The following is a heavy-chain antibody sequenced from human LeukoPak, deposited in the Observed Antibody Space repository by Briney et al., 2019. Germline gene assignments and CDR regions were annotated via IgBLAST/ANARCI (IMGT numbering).Heavy chain of an antibody. D-gene: IGHD6-19*01. CDR3: ARTPSAWFFDC. CDR1: GITFSSYD. J-gene: IGHJ4*02. V-gene: IGHV3-48*03. CDR2: ISSSGSSI. Sequence: GGSLRLSCAASGITFSSYDMNWVRQAPGKGLEWVSFISSSGSSIHYADSVKGRFTVSRDNAKNSLYLQMNSLRAEDTALYYCARTPSAWFFDCWGQGTLVTVSS.